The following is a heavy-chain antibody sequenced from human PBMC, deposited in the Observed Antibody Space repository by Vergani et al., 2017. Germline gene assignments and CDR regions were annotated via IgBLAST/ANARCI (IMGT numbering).Heavy chain of an antibody. CDR3: ARGGDYEFWSGYYRHNWFDP. V-gene: IGHV4-59*11. CDR1: GGSISSHY. CDR2: IYYSGST. D-gene: IGHD3-3*01. Sequence: QVQLQESGPGLVKPSETLSLTCTVSGGSISSHYWSWIRQPPGKGLEWIGYIYYSGSTNYNPSLKSRVTISVDTSKTQFSLNLRSVTAADTAVYYCARGGDYEFWSGYYRHNWFDPWGQGTLVTVSS. J-gene: IGHJ5*02.